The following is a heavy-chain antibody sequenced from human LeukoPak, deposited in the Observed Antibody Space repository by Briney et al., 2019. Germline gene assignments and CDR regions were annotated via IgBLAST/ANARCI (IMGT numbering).Heavy chain of an antibody. J-gene: IGHJ4*02. Sequence: PGGSLRLSCAASGFTFTSYGMHWVRQAPGKGLEWVAVIWNDGSNKYQADSVKGRFTISRDNSKNTLSLQMSSLRDEDTAVYYCARDVASPFGGGDKGGFWGQGTLVTVSS. V-gene: IGHV3-33*01. D-gene: IGHD3-16*01. CDR1: GFTFTSYG. CDR2: IWNDGSNK. CDR3: ARDVASPFGGGDKGGF.